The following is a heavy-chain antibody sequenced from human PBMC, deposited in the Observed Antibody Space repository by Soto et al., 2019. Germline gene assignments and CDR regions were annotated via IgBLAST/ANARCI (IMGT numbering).Heavy chain of an antibody. Sequence: SVKVSCKASGGTFSSYAISWVRQAPGQGLEWMGGIIPIFGTANYAQKFQGRVTITADESTSTAYMELSSLRSEDTAVYYCARGSPGIAVAGTTGPFGYWGQGTLVTVSS. CDR3: ARGSPGIAVAGTTGPFGY. J-gene: IGHJ4*02. D-gene: IGHD6-19*01. CDR2: IIPIFGTA. V-gene: IGHV1-69*13. CDR1: GGTFSSYA.